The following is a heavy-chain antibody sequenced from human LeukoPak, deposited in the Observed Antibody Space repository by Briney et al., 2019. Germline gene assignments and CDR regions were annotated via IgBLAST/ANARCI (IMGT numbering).Heavy chain of an antibody. CDR1: GYSISSGYY. V-gene: IGHV4-38-2*02. CDR3: ARDLGRYYDRGTLSAFDI. D-gene: IGHD3-9*01. CDR2: IYHSGTS. Sequence: SETLSLTCTVSGYSISSGYYWGWIRQPPGRGLEWIGSIYHSGTSYYNPFLKSRVTISVDTSKNQFSLNLSSVTAADTAVYYCARDLGRYYDRGTLSAFDIWGQGTMVTVSS. J-gene: IGHJ3*02.